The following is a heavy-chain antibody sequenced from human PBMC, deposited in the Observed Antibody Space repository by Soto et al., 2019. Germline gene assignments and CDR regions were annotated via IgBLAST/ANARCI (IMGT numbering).Heavy chain of an antibody. CDR3: ARRSYYGSGSIFDY. CDR1: GGSISSISYY. D-gene: IGHD3-10*01. CDR2: IYYSGST. J-gene: IGHJ4*02. V-gene: IGHV4-39*01. Sequence: SDTLXLTCTVSGGSISSISYYWGWIRQPPGKGLEWIGNIYYSGSTNYNPSLKSRVTISVDTSKNQFSLKVSSVTAADTAVYYCARRSYYGSGSIFDYWGQGTLVTVSS.